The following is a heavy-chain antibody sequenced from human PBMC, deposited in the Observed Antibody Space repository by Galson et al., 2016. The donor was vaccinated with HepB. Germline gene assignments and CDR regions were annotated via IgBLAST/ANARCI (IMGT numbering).Heavy chain of an antibody. CDR2: MYSNGDT. V-gene: IGHV3-53*01. J-gene: IGHJ4*02. CDR3: AREDWSDY. CDR1: GFAVSVNY. Sequence: SLRLSCAVSGFAVSVNYMSWVRQAPGKGLEWVQLMYSNGDTYYADSVKGRFTISRDTSKNSVFLHMHRPRVDDTAVYYCAREDWSDYWGQGTLVAVSS. D-gene: IGHD3/OR15-3a*01.